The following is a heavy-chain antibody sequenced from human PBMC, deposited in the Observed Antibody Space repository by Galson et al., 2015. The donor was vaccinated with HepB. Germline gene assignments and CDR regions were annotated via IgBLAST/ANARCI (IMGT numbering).Heavy chain of an antibody. CDR3: AKVREGYSYGPHTNYFDY. CDR1: GFTFSSYA. J-gene: IGHJ4*02. D-gene: IGHD5-18*01. CDR2: ISGSGGST. V-gene: IGHV3-23*01. Sequence: SLRLSCAASGFTFSSYAMSWVRQAPGKGLEWVSAISGSGGSTYYADSVKGRFTISRDNSKNTLYLQMNSLRAEDTAVYYCAKVREGYSYGPHTNYFDYWGQGTLVTVSS.